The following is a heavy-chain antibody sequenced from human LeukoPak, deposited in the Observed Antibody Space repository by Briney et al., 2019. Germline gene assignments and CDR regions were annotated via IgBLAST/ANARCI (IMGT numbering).Heavy chain of an antibody. J-gene: IGHJ3*02. CDR2: ISGSGGST. Sequence: QPGGSLRLSCAASGFTFSSYAMSWVRQAPGKGLEWVSAISGSGGSTYRADSVKGRFTISKDNSKNTLYLQMNSLRAEDTAVYYCAKDGGRDGYKNNDVFDIWGQGTMVTVSS. CDR1: GFTFSSYA. CDR3: AKDGGRDGYKNNDVFDI. V-gene: IGHV3-23*01. D-gene: IGHD5-24*01.